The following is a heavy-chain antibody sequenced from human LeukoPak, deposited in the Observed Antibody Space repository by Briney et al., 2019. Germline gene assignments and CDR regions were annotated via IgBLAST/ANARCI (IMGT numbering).Heavy chain of an antibody. CDR3: AKPERGYLFYYYMDV. V-gene: IGHV3-23*01. J-gene: IGHJ6*03. Sequence: GGSLRLSCAASGFTFSSYAMSWVRQAPGKGLEWVSAISGSGGSTYYADSVKGRFTISRDNSKNTLYLQMNSLRAEDTAVYYCAKPERGYLFYYYMDVWGKGTTVTVSS. CDR1: GFTFSSYA. D-gene: IGHD3-3*01. CDR2: ISGSGGST.